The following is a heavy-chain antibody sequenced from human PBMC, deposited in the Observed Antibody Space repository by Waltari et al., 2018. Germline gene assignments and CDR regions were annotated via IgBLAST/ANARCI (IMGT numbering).Heavy chain of an antibody. CDR3: AKEPRYGSGSYDY. Sequence: QVQLVESGGGVVRPGRSLRLSCAASGFTFSSYGMHRVRQAPGKGVEGVAVIWYDGSNKYYADSVKGRFTISRDNSKNTLYLQMNSRRAEDTAMYYCAKEPRYGSGSYDYWGQGTLVTVSS. V-gene: IGHV3-30*18. CDR2: IWYDGSNK. J-gene: IGHJ4*02. D-gene: IGHD3-10*01. CDR1: GFTFSSYG.